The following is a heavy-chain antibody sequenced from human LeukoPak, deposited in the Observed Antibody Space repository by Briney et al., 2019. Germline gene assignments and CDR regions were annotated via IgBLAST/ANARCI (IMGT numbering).Heavy chain of an antibody. CDR2: INPNSGGT. D-gene: IGHD6-13*01. Sequence: ASVKVSCKASGYTFTSYGISWVRQAPGQGLEWMGWINPNSGGTNYAQKFQGWVTMTRDTSISTAYMELSRLRSDDTAVYYCARVAFRGAAAGRGAFDIWGQGTMVTVSS. CDR1: GYTFTSYG. V-gene: IGHV1-2*04. CDR3: ARVAFRGAAAGRGAFDI. J-gene: IGHJ3*02.